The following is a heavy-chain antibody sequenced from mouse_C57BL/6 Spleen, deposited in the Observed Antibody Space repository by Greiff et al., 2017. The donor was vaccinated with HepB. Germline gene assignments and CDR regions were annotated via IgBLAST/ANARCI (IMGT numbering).Heavy chain of an antibody. CDR3: AREGGLRRPWFAY. V-gene: IGHV1-61*01. CDR2: IYPSDSET. J-gene: IGHJ3*01. CDR1: GYTFTSYW. D-gene: IGHD2-4*01. Sequence: QVQLQQPGAELVRPGSSVKLSCKASGYTFTSYWMDWVKQRPGQGLEWIGNIYPSDSETHYNQKFKDKATLTVDKSSSTAYMQLSSLTSEDSAVYYCAREGGLRRPWFAYWGQGTLVTVSA.